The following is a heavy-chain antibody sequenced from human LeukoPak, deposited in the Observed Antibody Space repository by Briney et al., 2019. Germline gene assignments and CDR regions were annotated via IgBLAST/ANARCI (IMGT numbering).Heavy chain of an antibody. Sequence: ASVKVSCKASGYTFTSYGISRVRQAPGQGLEWMGWISAYNGNTNYAQKLQGRVTMTTDTSTSTAYMELRSLRSDDTAVYYCARVIRLLPGSGSYYNDYWGQGTLVTVSS. D-gene: IGHD3-10*01. CDR2: ISAYNGNT. J-gene: IGHJ4*02. CDR3: ARVIRLLPGSGSYYNDY. V-gene: IGHV1-18*04. CDR1: GYTFTSYG.